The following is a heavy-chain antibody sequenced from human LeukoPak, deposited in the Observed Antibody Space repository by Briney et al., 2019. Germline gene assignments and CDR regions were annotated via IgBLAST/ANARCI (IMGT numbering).Heavy chain of an antibody. CDR3: ARDGLPAVDRWFDP. D-gene: IGHD3-22*01. CDR2: IYTSGST. CDR1: GGSISSGSYY. J-gene: IGHJ5*02. V-gene: IGHV4-61*02. Sequence: PSETLSLTCTASGGSISSGSYYWSWIRQPAGQGLEWIGRIYTSGSTNYNPSLKSRVTISVDTSKNQFSLKLSSVTAADTAVYYCARDGLPAVDRWFDPWGQGTLVTVSS.